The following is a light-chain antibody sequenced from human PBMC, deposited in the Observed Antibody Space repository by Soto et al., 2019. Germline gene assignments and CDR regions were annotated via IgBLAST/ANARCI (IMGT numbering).Light chain of an antibody. CDR2: DAS. CDR1: HRVNTY. V-gene: IGKV3-15*01. CDR3: HQYNNWPLT. Sequence: EILMTQSPATLSVSPGERATLSCRASHRVNTYLAWYQQRPGQAPRLLIYDASTRATGIPARFSGSGSGTEFTLTISSLQSDDFVVYYCHQYNNWPLTFGGGTKVDIK. J-gene: IGKJ4*01.